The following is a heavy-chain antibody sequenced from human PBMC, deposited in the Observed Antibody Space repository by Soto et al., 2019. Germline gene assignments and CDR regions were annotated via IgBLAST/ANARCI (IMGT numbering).Heavy chain of an antibody. V-gene: IGHV4-39*02. Sequence: SETLSLTCTVSGGSISSSSYYWGWIRQPPGKGLEWIGSIYYSGSTYYNPSLKSRVTISVDTSKNQFSLKLSSVTAADTAVYYCAREDIVLVPAAISYYYYGMDVWGQGTTVTVSS. D-gene: IGHD2-2*02. J-gene: IGHJ6*02. CDR1: GGSISSSSYY. CDR2: IYYSGST. CDR3: AREDIVLVPAAISYYYYGMDV.